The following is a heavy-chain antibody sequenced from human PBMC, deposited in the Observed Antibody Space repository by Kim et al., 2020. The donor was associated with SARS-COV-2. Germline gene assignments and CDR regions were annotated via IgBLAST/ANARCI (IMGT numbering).Heavy chain of an antibody. CDR3: ARDLLPLHSSSWSVDY. J-gene: IGHJ4*02. Sequence: SRKGQFTISGDYSKNTLYLQMNNLRAEDTAVYYCARDLLPLHSSSWSVDYWGQGTLVTVSS. D-gene: IGHD6-13*01. V-gene: IGHV3-30*01.